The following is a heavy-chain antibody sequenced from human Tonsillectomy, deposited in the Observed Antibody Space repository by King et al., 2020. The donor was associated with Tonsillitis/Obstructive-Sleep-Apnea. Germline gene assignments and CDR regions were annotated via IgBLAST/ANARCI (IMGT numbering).Heavy chain of an antibody. Sequence: QLVQSGGGVVQPGMSLILSCAASGLTFSSYAMHWVRQATCKGLEWGAVISEEGRNKYYADSVKGRFTISRDNSKDTQYLKMNGLRAEDTVLYYCVRDGYSSSWYLPSSHPPDYYMDVWGKGTTVTVSS. CDR1: GLTFSSYA. D-gene: IGHD6-13*01. J-gene: IGHJ6*03. CDR2: ISEEGRNK. V-gene: IGHV3-30*01. CDR3: VRDGYSSSWYLPSSHPPDYYMDV.